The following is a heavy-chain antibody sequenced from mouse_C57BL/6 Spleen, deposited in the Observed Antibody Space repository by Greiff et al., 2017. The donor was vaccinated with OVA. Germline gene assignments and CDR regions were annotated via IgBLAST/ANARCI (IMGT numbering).Heavy chain of an antibody. Sequence: QVQLQQPGAELVKPGASVKLSCKASGYTFTSYWMHWVKQRPGQGLEWIGMIHPNSGSTNYNEKFKSKATLTVDKSCSTAYMQLSSLTSEDSAVYYCAKGDDYDGAMDYWGQGTSVTVSS. J-gene: IGHJ4*01. CDR2: IHPNSGST. CDR3: AKGDDYDGAMDY. CDR1: GYTFTSYW. D-gene: IGHD2-4*01. V-gene: IGHV1-64*01.